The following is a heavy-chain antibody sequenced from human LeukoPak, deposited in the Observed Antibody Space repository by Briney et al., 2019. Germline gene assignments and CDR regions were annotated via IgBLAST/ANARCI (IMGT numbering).Heavy chain of an antibody. CDR2: IYTSGST. D-gene: IGHD3-3*01. J-gene: IGHJ3*02. V-gene: IGHV4-4*07. Sequence: SETLSLTCTVSGGSISGYYWSWIRQPAGKGLEWIGRIYTSGSTNYNPSLKSRVTMSVDTSKNQFLLKLSSVTAADTAVYYCARDQLNYDFWSGFAFDIWGQGTMVTVSS. CDR1: GGSISGYY. CDR3: ARDQLNYDFWSGFAFDI.